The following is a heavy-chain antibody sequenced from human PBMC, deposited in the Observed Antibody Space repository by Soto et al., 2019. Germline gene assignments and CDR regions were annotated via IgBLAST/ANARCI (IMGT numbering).Heavy chain of an antibody. CDR2: ISGSGGTT. CDR3: AKLFVEMVSNSGWPWSFHY. D-gene: IGHD6-25*01. CDR1: GFTFSNYA. J-gene: IGHJ4*02. V-gene: IGHV3-23*01. Sequence: EVQLLESGGGLVQPGRSLRLSCAASGFTFSNYAMSWVRQAPGQGLDWVSAISGSGGTTYYADSVKSRFTISRDNSKNTLFLQISSPRAEDAAVYYCAKLFVEMVSNSGWPWSFHYWGQGTLVTVSS.